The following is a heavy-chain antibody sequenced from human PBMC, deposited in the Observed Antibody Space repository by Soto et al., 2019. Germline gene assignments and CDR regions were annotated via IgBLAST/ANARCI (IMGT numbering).Heavy chain of an antibody. V-gene: IGHV1-69*13. Sequence: ASVKLSCKASGGTFSSYAISWVRQAPGQGLEWMGGIIPIFGTANYAQKFQGRVTITADESTSTAYMELSSLRSEDTAVYYCARPSNYYYDSSGYYAFDIWGQGTMVTVSS. CDR2: IIPIFGTA. D-gene: IGHD3-22*01. CDR1: GGTFSSYA. CDR3: ARPSNYYYDSSGYYAFDI. J-gene: IGHJ3*02.